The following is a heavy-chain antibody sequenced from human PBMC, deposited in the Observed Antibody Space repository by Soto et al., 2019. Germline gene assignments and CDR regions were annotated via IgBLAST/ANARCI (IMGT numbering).Heavy chain of an antibody. CDR1: GGSFSGYY. V-gene: IGHV4-34*01. J-gene: IGHJ6*02. Sequence: QVQLQQWGAGLLKPSETLSLTCAVYGGSFSGYYWSWIRQPPGKGLEWIGEINHSGSTNYNPSLKSRVTISVDTSKNQFSLKLSSVTAADTAVYYCARDDIPGRAVAIYGMDVWGQGTTVTVSS. CDR3: ARDDIPGRAVAIYGMDV. D-gene: IGHD6-19*01. CDR2: INHSGST.